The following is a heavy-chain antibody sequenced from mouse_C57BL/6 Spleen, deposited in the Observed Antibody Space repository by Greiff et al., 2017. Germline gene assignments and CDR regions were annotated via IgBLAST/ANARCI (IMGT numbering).Heavy chain of an antibody. CDR1: GYTFTGYW. CDR3: ARGDYYSNYVGWYFDV. CDR2: ILPGSGST. J-gene: IGHJ1*03. D-gene: IGHD2-5*01. V-gene: IGHV1-9*01. Sequence: VKLVESGAELMKPGASVKLSCKATGYTFTGYWIEWVKQRPGHGLEWIGEILPGSGSTNYNEKFKGKATFTADTSSNTAYMQLSSLTTEDSAIYYCARGDYYSNYVGWYFDVWGTGTTVTVSS.